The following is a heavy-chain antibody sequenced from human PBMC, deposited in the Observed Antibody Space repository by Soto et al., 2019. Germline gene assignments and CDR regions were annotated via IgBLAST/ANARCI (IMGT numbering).Heavy chain of an antibody. CDR2: IRTKANNYAT. J-gene: IGHJ4*02. D-gene: IGHD2-21*01. Sequence: GGSLRLSCAASGFTLSGSAIHWVRQASGKGLEWVGRIRTKANNYATTYAASVKGRFTISRDDSKNTVYLQMDSLKTEDTAVYYCTHLLSLAHPYSYLWGQGTQVTVSS. V-gene: IGHV3-73*01. CDR3: THLLSLAHPYSYL. CDR1: GFTLSGSA.